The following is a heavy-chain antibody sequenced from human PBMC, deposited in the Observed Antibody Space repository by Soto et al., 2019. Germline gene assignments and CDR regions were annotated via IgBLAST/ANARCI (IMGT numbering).Heavy chain of an antibody. CDR2: IYYSGST. Sequence: SETLSLTCTVSGGSISSGGYYWSWIRQHPGKGLEWIGYIYYSGSTYYNPSLKSRVTISVDTSKNQFSLKLSSVTAADMAVYYCARALQQLVGHWFDPWGQGTLVTVS. J-gene: IGHJ5*02. CDR1: GGSISSGGYY. D-gene: IGHD6-13*01. CDR3: ARALQQLVGHWFDP. V-gene: IGHV4-31*03.